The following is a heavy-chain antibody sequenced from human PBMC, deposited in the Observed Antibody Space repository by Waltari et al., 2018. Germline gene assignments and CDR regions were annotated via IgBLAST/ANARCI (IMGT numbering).Heavy chain of an antibody. D-gene: IGHD2-2*01. J-gene: IGHJ3*02. CDR1: GFTFSSYG. V-gene: IGHV3-33*01. CDR3: ARDLPLRGYCSSTSCDAFDI. Sequence: VQLVESGGGVVQHGRSLRLSCAASGFTFSSYGMHWVRQAPGQGLEWVAVIWYDGSNKYYADSVKGRFTISRDNSKNTLYLQMNSLRAEDTAVYYCARDLPLRGYCSSTSCDAFDIWGQGTMVTVSS. CDR2: IWYDGSNK.